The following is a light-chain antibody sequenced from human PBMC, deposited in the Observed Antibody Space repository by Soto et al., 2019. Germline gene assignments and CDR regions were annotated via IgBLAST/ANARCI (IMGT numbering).Light chain of an antibody. CDR3: QQYTNWPKT. CDR1: QSVSNNY. V-gene: IGKV3-20*01. Sequence: EIVLTQSPGTLSLSPGERATLSCRASQSVSNNYLAWYQQKPGQAPRLLIYGASNRATGIPDRFSGSGSGTDFTLTISSMQSEDFAVYYWQQYTNWPKTFGQGTKVDIK. J-gene: IGKJ1*01. CDR2: GAS.